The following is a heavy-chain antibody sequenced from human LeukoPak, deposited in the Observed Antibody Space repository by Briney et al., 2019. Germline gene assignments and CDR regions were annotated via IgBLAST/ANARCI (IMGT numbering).Heavy chain of an antibody. CDR3: ARDVSGVVVAATWFDAFDI. J-gene: IGHJ3*02. Sequence: GGSLRLSCAASGFTFSSYEMNWVRKAPGKGLEWVSYISSSSSTIYYADSVKGRFTISRDNAKNSLYLQMNSLRAEDTAVYYCARDVSGVVVAATWFDAFDIWGQGTMVTVSS. CDR2: ISSSSSTI. CDR1: GFTFSSYE. V-gene: IGHV3-48*03. D-gene: IGHD2-15*01.